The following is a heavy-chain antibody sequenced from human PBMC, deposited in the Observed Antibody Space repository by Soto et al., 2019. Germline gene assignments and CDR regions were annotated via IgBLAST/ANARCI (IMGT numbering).Heavy chain of an antibody. D-gene: IGHD6-13*01. CDR1: GFTFSSYG. CDR3: ARGYSSSWYGGDY. J-gene: IGHJ4*02. V-gene: IGHV3-33*01. CDR2: IWYDGSNK. Sequence: QVQLVESGGGVVQPGRSLRLSCAASGFTFSSYGMHWVRQAPGKGLEWVAVIWYDGSNKYYADSVKGRFTISRDNSKNTLYLQMNSLRAEDTAVYYCARGYSSSWYGGDYWGQGTLVTVSS.